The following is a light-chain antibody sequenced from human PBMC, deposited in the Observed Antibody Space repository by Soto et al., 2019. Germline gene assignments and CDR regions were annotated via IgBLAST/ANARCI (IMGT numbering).Light chain of an antibody. Sequence: EIPMTPSPAPPSASLGDRSTITFRASQSISTRLAWYQQKPGKAPNLLMYKASSLESGVPSRFSGSGSGTEFTLTISSLQPDDFANYYCQQYNSYPLTFGGGTKV. CDR3: QQYNSYPLT. CDR2: KAS. V-gene: IGKV1-5*03. CDR1: QSISTR. J-gene: IGKJ4*01.